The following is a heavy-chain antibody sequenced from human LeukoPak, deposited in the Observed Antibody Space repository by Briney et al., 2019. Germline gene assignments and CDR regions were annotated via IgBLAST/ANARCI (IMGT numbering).Heavy chain of an antibody. D-gene: IGHD2-2*01. V-gene: IGHV4-59*01. CDR3: ARVHYQGFDY. CDR2: MYDSGSI. CDR1: VGSMSGFY. Sequence: SETLSLTCSLSVGSMSGFYWLWIPEPPGRGLEWIGYMYDSGSINYSPSLKSRVTISADTSKSQFSLRLSSVTAADTAGYYCARVHYQGFDYWGQGTLVTVSS. J-gene: IGHJ4*02.